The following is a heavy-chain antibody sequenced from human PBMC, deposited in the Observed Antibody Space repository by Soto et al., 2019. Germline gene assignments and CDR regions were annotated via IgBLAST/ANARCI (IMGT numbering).Heavy chain of an antibody. Sequence: GGSLRLSCAASGFTFSNAWMNWVRQAPGKGLEWVGRIKSKTDGGTTDHAAPGKGRFTISRDDSKNTLYLQMNSLKTEDTAVYYCTTDPYYYDSSGYYLLDGDFDYWGQGTLVTVSS. J-gene: IGHJ4*02. CDR1: GFTFSNAW. CDR2: IKSKTDGGTT. V-gene: IGHV3-15*07. CDR3: TTDPYYYDSSGYYLLDGDFDY. D-gene: IGHD3-22*01.